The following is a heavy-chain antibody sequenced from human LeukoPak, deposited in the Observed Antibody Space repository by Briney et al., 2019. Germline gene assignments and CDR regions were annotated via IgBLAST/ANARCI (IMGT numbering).Heavy chain of an antibody. Sequence: GGSLRLSCAASGFTFSSYSMNWVRQAPGKGLEWVSSISSSSSYIYYADSVKARFTISRDNAKNSLYLQMNSLRAEDTAVYYCARDVSRCSSTSCYSYYGMDVWGQGTTVTVSS. CDR3: ARDVSRCSSTSCYSYYGMDV. CDR2: ISSSSSYI. V-gene: IGHV3-21*01. CDR1: GFTFSSYS. D-gene: IGHD2-2*01. J-gene: IGHJ6*02.